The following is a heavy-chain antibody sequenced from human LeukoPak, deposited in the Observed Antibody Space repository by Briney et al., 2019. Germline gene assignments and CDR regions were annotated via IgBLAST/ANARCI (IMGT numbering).Heavy chain of an antibody. CDR3: AKHGYCSGISCFFDF. Sequence: GGSLRLSCTASGFTVSSNYMSWVRQAPGKGLEWLSVIYSDGSTYYADSVKGRFTISRDSSKNTLYLQMNSLRAEDTALYYCAKHGYCSGISCFFDFWGQGTLVTVSS. J-gene: IGHJ4*02. CDR2: IYSDGST. V-gene: IGHV3-66*04. D-gene: IGHD2-2*03. CDR1: GFTVSSNY.